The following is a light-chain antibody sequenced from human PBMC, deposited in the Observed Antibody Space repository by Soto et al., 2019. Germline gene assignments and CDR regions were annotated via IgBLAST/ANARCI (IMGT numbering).Light chain of an antibody. Sequence: QAEVTQPPSASGTPGQRVTISCSGRNSNIGSYTVNWYLQLPGTAPKLLIYSDNQRPSGVPDRFSGSKSGTSASLAISGLQSEDEADYYCATWDDSLNAWVFGGGTKLTVL. J-gene: IGLJ3*02. CDR3: ATWDDSLNAWV. V-gene: IGLV1-44*01. CDR2: SDN. CDR1: NSNIGSYT.